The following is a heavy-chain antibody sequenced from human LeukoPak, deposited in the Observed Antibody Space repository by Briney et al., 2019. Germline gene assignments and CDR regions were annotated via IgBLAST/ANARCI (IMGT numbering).Heavy chain of an antibody. CDR1: GFSFSTFA. V-gene: IGHV3-30*04. CDR3: ARVSAGFDY. CDR2: ISSDGSNK. J-gene: IGHJ4*02. Sequence: GRSLRLSGAASGFSFSTFAMHWVRQAPGKGLEWVTLISSDGSNKYYADSVRGRFTISRDNSKNTLYLQMNSLRLDETAVYYCARVSAGFDYWGQGALVTVSS.